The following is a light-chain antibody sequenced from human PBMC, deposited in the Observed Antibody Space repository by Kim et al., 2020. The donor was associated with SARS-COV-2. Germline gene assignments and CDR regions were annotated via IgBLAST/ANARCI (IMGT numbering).Light chain of an antibody. V-gene: IGKV2-40*01. Sequence: TPGEPASISCRSSQRLLDSEDGNTYWDWYRQKPGQSPQLLIYTLSYRAYGVPDRFSGSGSGTDFTLKISRVEAEDVGVYYCMQRHTFGQGTKLEI. CDR2: TLS. CDR1: QRLLDSEDGNTY. CDR3: MQRHT. J-gene: IGKJ2*01.